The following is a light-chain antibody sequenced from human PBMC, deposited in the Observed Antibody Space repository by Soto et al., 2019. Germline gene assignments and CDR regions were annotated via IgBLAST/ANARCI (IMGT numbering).Light chain of an antibody. Sequence: DIQMTQSPSSLSASVGXXVTITCQASQGXSXYLNWYQQKPGKAPKLLIYDATNLETGVPSRFSGSGSGTDFTFTISSLQPEDVATYYCQQYDDFPTFGGGTRVEIK. V-gene: IGKV1-33*01. CDR1: QGXSXY. CDR2: DAT. J-gene: IGKJ4*01. CDR3: QQYDDFPT.